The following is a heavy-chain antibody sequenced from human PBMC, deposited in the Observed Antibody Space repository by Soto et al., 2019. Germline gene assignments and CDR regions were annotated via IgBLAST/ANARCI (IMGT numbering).Heavy chain of an antibody. CDR1: GYTFTSYA. V-gene: IGHV1-3*01. J-gene: IGHJ6*02. Sequence: QVQLVQSGAEVKKPGASVKVSCKASGYTFTSYAMHWVRQAPGQRLEWMGWINAGNGNTKYSQKFQGRVTITRDTSASTAYMELSSLRAEDTSVYYCASAPAPALYCSGGACDLYYYYGMDVWGQGSTVTVS. CDR2: INAGNGNT. CDR3: ASAPAPALYCSGGACDLYYYYGMDV. D-gene: IGHD2-15*01.